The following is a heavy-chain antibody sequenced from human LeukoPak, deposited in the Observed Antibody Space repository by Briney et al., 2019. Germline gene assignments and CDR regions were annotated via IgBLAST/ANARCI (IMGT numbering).Heavy chain of an antibody. CDR3: AKGGGQTHQERIDY. D-gene: IGHD1-26*01. V-gene: IGHV3-23*01. CDR1: GFTLRNYV. CDR2: ISVSGANT. Sequence: GGSLRLSCAASGFTLRNYVMSWVRQAPGKGLEWVSAISVSGANTYYPDSVKGRFTISRDNSKNTLYLQMNSLRAEDTALYYCAKGGGQTHQERIDYWGQGTMVAVSS. J-gene: IGHJ4*02.